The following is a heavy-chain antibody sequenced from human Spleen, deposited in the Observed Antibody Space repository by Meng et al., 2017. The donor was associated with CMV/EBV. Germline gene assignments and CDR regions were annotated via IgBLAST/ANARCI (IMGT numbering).Heavy chain of an antibody. CDR2: VYGSGET. D-gene: IGHD1-14*01. Sequence: GESLKISCAASGFSVSTNYMGWARQAPGKGLEWVSVVYGSGETYYEDSAKGRLTISRDSSKNTLYLQMDSLRTEDMGVYYCGKDWRWQEPDYGLNVWGQGTMVTVSS. J-gene: IGHJ6*02. V-gene: IGHV3-66*03. CDR1: GFSVSTNY. CDR3: GKDWRWQEPDYGLNV.